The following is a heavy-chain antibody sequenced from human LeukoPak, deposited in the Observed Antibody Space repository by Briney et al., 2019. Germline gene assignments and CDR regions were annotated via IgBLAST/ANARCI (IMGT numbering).Heavy chain of an antibody. CDR3: AREMATIVNQFDY. CDR2: ISPYNGNT. CDR1: GYTFTSYG. V-gene: IGHV1-18*01. D-gene: IGHD5-24*01. Sequence: GAAVKVSCKASGYTFTSYGLSWVRQAPAQGLEWMGWISPYNGNTNYAQKLQGRVTMTTDTSTTTAYMELRSLRSDDKAVYYCAREMATIVNQFDYWGQGTLVSVSS. J-gene: IGHJ4*02.